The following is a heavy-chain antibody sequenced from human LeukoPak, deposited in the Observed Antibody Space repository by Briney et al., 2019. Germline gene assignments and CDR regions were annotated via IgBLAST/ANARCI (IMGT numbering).Heavy chain of an antibody. V-gene: IGHV1-8*01. CDR2: MNPNSGNT. CDR1: GYTFTSYD. CDR3: AIYSKQWLVRRVFDY. D-gene: IGHD6-19*01. Sequence: ASVKVSCKASGYTFTSYDINWARQATGQGLEWMGWMNPNSGNTGYAQKFQGRVTMTRNTSISTAYMELSSLRSEDTAVYYCAIYSKQWLVRRVFDYWGQGTLVTVSS. J-gene: IGHJ4*02.